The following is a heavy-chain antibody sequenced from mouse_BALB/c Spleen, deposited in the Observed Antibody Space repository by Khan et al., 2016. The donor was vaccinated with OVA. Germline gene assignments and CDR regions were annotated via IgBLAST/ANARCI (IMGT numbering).Heavy chain of an antibody. CDR2: IDPFNGGT. CDR3: TRLGTTGWFAY. Sequence: VRLQQSGPELMKPGASVKISCKASGYSFTDYYIHWVKQSHGQSLEWIGYIDPFNGGTNFNQKFKGTATLTVDKSSSTAYMHLNSLTSEDSAVYYCTRLGTTGWFAYWGQGTLVTVSA. D-gene: IGHD2-13*01. J-gene: IGHJ3*01. CDR1: GYSFTDYY. V-gene: IGHV1S135*01.